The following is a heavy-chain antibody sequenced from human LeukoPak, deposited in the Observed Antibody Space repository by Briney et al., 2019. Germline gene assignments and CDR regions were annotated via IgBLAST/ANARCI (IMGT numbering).Heavy chain of an antibody. CDR3: ASVLMVAAHFDY. D-gene: IGHD2-15*01. CDR1: GFTFSSYE. V-gene: IGHV3-48*03. J-gene: IGHJ4*02. CDR2: ISSSGSTI. Sequence: GGSLRLSCAASGFTFSSYEMNWVRQAPGKGLEWVSYISSSGSTIYYADSAKGRFTISRDNAKNSLYLQMNSLRAEDTAVYYCASVLMVAAHFDYWGQGTLVTVSS.